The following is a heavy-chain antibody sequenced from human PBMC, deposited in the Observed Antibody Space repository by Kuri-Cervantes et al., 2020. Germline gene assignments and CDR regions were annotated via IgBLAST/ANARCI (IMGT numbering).Heavy chain of an antibody. D-gene: IGHD2-15*01. Sequence: GGSLRLSCAASGFTFSNAWMSWVRQAPGKGLEWVGRIKSKTDGGTTDYAAPVKGRFTISRDDSKNTLYLQMNSLRGEDTAVYYCARDPRRTEDFVVVVAPWYFDLWGRGTLVTVSS. CDR2: IKSKTDGGTT. J-gene: IGHJ2*01. V-gene: IGHV3-15*01. CDR1: GFTFSNAW. CDR3: ARDPRRTEDFVVVVAPWYFDL.